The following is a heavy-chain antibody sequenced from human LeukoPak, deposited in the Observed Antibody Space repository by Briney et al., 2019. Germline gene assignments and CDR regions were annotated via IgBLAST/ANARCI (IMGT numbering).Heavy chain of an antibody. V-gene: IGHV3-21*01. D-gene: IGHD3-3*01. CDR3: ATDRGWRTSGYYLYYFEY. CDR1: GFTFSSYS. CDR2: ISSSSSYI. J-gene: IGHJ4*02. Sequence: GGSLRLSCAVSGFTFSSYSMNWVRQAPGKGLEWVSSISSSSSYIYYADSVKGRFTISRDNAKSSLFLQMNSLRAEDTAVYYCATDRGWRTSGYYLYYFEYWGQGTLVTYSS.